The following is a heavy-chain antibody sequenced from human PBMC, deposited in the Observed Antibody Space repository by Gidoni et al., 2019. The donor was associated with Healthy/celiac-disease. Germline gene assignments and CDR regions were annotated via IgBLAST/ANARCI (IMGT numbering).Heavy chain of an antibody. V-gene: IGHV4-34*01. CDR3: ARGPRYCSSTSCYYYYYYGMDV. CDR2: FNHSGST. CDR1: GGSFSGYY. D-gene: IGHD2-2*01. J-gene: IGHJ6*02. Sequence: QVQLQRWGAGLLKPSETLSLTCAVYGGSFSGYYCSWIRQPPGKGLEWIGEFNHSGSTNYNPSLKSRVTISVDTSKNQFSLKLSSVTAADTAVYYCARGPRYCSSTSCYYYYYYGMDVWGQGTTVTVSS.